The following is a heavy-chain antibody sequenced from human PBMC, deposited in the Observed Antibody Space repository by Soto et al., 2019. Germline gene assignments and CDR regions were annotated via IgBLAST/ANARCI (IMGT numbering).Heavy chain of an antibody. D-gene: IGHD2-15*01. CDR1: GGSISSYY. Sequence: SETLSLTCTVSGGSISSYYWSWIRQPPGKGLEWIGYIYYSGSTNYNPSLKSRVTISVDTSKNQFSLKLSSVTAADTAVYYCAREQYCSGGSCYRGGHNWFDPWGQGTLVTVS. CDR2: IYYSGST. V-gene: IGHV4-59*01. J-gene: IGHJ5*02. CDR3: AREQYCSGGSCYRGGHNWFDP.